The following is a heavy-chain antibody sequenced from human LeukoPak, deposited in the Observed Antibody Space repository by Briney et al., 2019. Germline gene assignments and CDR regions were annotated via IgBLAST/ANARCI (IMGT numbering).Heavy chain of an antibody. CDR1: GFTFSSYS. J-gene: IGHJ6*02. Sequence: PGGSLRLSCAASGFTFSSYSMNWVRQAPGKGLEWVSYISSSSGTIYYADSVKGRFTISRDNAKNSLYLQMNSLRAEDTAVYYCARDFTYYDILTGYGMDVWGQGTTVTVSS. CDR2: ISSSSGTI. D-gene: IGHD3-9*01. CDR3: ARDFTYYDILTGYGMDV. V-gene: IGHV3-48*01.